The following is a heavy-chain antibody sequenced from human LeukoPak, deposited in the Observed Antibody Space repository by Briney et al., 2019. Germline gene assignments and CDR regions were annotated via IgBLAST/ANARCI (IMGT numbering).Heavy chain of an antibody. V-gene: IGHV4-39*01. Sequence: PSETLSLTCTVSGGSFSSSSYYWGWIRQPPGKGLEWIGSIYYSGSTYYNPSLKSRVTISVDTSNNQFSLKLSSVTAADTAVYYCASGYYDALTGYPWYYYYGMDVWGQGTTVTVSS. J-gene: IGHJ6*02. D-gene: IGHD3-9*01. CDR2: IYYSGST. CDR3: ASGYYDALTGYPWYYYYGMDV. CDR1: GGSFSSSSYY.